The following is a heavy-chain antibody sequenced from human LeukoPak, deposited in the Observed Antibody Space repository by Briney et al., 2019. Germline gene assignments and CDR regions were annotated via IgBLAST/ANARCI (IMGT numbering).Heavy chain of an antibody. V-gene: IGHV4-59*01. Sequence: SSETLSLTCTVSGGSISSYYWSWIRQPPGKGLEWIGYIYYSGSTTYNPSLKSRVTISVDTSKNQFSLKLSSVTAADTAMYFCARRSGSYPYYFDYWGQGTLVTVSS. J-gene: IGHJ4*02. D-gene: IGHD1-26*01. CDR2: IYYSGST. CDR3: ARRSGSYPYYFDY. CDR1: GGSISSYY.